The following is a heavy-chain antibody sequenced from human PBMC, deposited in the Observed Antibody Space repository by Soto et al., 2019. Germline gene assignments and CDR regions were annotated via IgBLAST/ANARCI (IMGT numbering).Heavy chain of an antibody. CDR1: GGTFSSYA. CDR2: IIPIFGTA. CDR3: ARTLRFLEWSNMEG. D-gene: IGHD3-3*01. Sequence: SVKVSCKASGGTFSSYAISWVRQAPGQGLEWMGGIIPIFGTANYAQKFQGRVTITADESTSTAYMELSSLRSEDTAVYYCARTLRFLEWSNMEGWGQGTTVTVSS. J-gene: IGHJ6*02. V-gene: IGHV1-69*13.